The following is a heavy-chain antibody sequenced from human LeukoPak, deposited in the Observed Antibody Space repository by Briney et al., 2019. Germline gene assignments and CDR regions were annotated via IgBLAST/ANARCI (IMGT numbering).Heavy chain of an antibody. CDR3: AVEAVAAAMFDY. Sequence: PSETLSLTCAVYGGSSSGYYWSLIRQPPGKGLEWIGEINHSGSTNYNPSLKSRVTISVDTSKNQFSLKLSSVTAADTAVYYCAVEAVAAAMFDYWGQGALVTVSS. CDR2: INHSGST. V-gene: IGHV4-34*01. CDR1: GGSSSGYY. D-gene: IGHD6-13*01. J-gene: IGHJ4*02.